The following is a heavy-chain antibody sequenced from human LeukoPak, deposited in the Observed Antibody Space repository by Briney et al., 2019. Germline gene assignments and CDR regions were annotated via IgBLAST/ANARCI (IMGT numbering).Heavy chain of an antibody. CDR1: GYAFTGYY. Sequence: ASVKVSCKASGYAFTGYYMHWVRQAPGQGLEWMGWINPNSGGTNYAQKFQGWVTMTRDTSISTAYMELSRLRSDDTAVYYCARANSAAGIDDYWGQGTLVTVSS. CDR2: INPNSGGT. D-gene: IGHD6-13*01. J-gene: IGHJ4*02. CDR3: ARANSAAGIDDY. V-gene: IGHV1-2*04.